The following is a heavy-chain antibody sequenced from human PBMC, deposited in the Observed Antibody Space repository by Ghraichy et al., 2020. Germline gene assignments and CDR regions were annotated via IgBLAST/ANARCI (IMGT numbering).Heavy chain of an antibody. V-gene: IGHV1-69*13. CDR2: IIPIFGTA. Sequence: SVKVSCKASGGTFSSYAISWVRQAPGQGLEWMGGIIPIFGTANYAQKFQGRVTITADESTSTAYMELSSLRSEDTAVYYCARAHNIVVVPAAMVFDYWGQGTLVTVSS. D-gene: IGHD2-2*01. CDR3: ARAHNIVVVPAAMVFDY. J-gene: IGHJ4*02. CDR1: GGTFSSYA.